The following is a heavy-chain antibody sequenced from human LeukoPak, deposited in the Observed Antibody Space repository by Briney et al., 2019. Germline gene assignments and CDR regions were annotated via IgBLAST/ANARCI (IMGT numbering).Heavy chain of an antibody. Sequence: GGSLRLSCATSGFTVSSNYLSWVRQAPGKGLEWVSIIYSGGSTYYADSVKGRFTVSRDNSKNSLYLQMNSLRDEDTAVYYCVRLVGSRSCSGGTCYSDYWGQGTLVTVSS. CDR3: VRLVGSRSCSGGTCYSDY. CDR2: IYSGGST. CDR1: GFTVSSNY. J-gene: IGHJ4*02. V-gene: IGHV3-66*01. D-gene: IGHD2-15*01.